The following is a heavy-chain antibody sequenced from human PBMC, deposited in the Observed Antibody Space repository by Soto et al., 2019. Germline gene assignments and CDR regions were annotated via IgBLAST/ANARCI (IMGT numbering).Heavy chain of an antibody. CDR3: TKDSYSSIIVVRFDY. V-gene: IGHV3-15*07. CDR1: GFTFSNAW. D-gene: IGHD3-22*01. CDR2: IKGKTDGGTP. J-gene: IGHJ4*01. Sequence: GGSLRLSCAASGFTFSNAWINWVRQAPGKGLEWVGRIKGKTDGGTPDYAAPVKGRFAISRDDSKNMVYLQMNSLKTEDTGIYYCTKDSYSSIIVVRFDYWGHGTLVTVSS.